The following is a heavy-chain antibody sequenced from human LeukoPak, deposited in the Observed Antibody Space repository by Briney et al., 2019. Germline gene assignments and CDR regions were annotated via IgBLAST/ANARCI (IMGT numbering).Heavy chain of an antibody. CDR2: ISSSSSYI. Sequence: GGSLRLSCAASGFTFSSHSMNWVRQAPGKGLKWVSSISSSSSYIYYADSVKGRFTISRDNAKNSLYLQMNSLRAEDTAVYYCARDLRYCSGGSCKGFDYWGQGTLVTVSS. V-gene: IGHV3-21*01. J-gene: IGHJ4*02. D-gene: IGHD2-15*01. CDR3: ARDLRYCSGGSCKGFDY. CDR1: GFTFSSHS.